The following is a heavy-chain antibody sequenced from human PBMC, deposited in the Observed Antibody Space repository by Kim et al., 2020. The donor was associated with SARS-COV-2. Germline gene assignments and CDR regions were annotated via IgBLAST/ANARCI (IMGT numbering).Heavy chain of an antibody. D-gene: IGHD2-15*01. CDR1: GFTFSNAW. J-gene: IGHJ6*02. Sequence: GGSLRLSCAASGFTFSNAWMSWVRQAPGKGLEWVGRIKSKTDGGTTDYAAPVKGRFTISRDDSKNTLYLQMNSLKTEDTAVYYCTTCSGGSCYPEDYYYGMDVWGQGTTVTVSS. CDR2: IKSKTDGGTT. V-gene: IGHV3-15*01. CDR3: TTCSGGSCYPEDYYYGMDV.